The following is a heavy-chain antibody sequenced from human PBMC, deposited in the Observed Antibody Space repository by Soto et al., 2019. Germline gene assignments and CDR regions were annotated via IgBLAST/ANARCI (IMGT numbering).Heavy chain of an antibody. D-gene: IGHD6-25*01. J-gene: IGHJ4*02. Sequence: LRLSCAASGFTFSRHGMHWVRQAPGKGLEWVAIIWYDGSNEYYADSVRGRFTISRDNSKNTLYLQMSSLRVDDTAVYYCARDYTSTGYGLVYWGQGALVTVSS. CDR2: IWYDGSNE. V-gene: IGHV3-33*01. CDR1: GFTFSRHG. CDR3: ARDYTSTGYGLVY.